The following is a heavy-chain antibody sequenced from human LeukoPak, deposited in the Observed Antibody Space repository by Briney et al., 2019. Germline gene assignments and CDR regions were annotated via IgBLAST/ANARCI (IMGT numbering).Heavy chain of an antibody. Sequence: GGSLRLSCAASGFTFRNYWMSWVRQAPGKGLEWLANIREDGSDKYYVDSVRGRFTVSRDNGKSSLFLQMDSLRAEDTAVYFCARSEAVGTVDYWGQGTLATVSS. CDR1: GFTFRNYW. CDR2: IREDGSDK. J-gene: IGHJ4*02. CDR3: ARSEAVGTVDY. V-gene: IGHV3-7*01. D-gene: IGHD2-21*02.